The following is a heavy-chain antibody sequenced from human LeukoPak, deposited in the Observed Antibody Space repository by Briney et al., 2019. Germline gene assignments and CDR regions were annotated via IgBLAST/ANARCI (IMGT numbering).Heavy chain of an antibody. V-gene: IGHV4-38-2*01. CDR2: IYHSGST. J-gene: IGHJ6*03. CDR3: ARPVDYYYYYMDV. CDR1: GYSISSGYY. Sequence: SETLSLTCAVSGYSISSGYYWGWIRQPPGKGLEWIGSIYHSGSTYYNPSLKGRVTISVDTSKNQFSLKLSSVTAADTAVYYCARPVDYYYYYMDVWGKGTTVTVSS. D-gene: IGHD4-23*01.